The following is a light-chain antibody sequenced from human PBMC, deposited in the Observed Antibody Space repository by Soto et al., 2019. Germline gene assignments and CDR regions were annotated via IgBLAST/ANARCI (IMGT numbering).Light chain of an antibody. V-gene: IGKV3-15*01. CDR2: GAS. CDR3: QHYNNWPPWT. CDR1: QSVSSN. Sequence: EFVLTQSPGTLSLSPGARATLSCRASQSVSSNLAWYQQKPGKAPRLLIYGASIRATGIPARFSGSGSGTEFTLTISTLQSEDFAIYYCQHYNNWPPWTFGQGTKVDI. J-gene: IGKJ1*01.